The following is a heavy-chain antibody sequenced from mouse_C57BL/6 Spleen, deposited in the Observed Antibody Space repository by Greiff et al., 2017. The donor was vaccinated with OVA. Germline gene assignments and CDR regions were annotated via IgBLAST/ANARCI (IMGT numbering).Heavy chain of an antibody. CDR2: ISSGGSYT. J-gene: IGHJ2*01. CDR1: GFTFSSYG. Sequence: DVKLVESGGDLVKPGGSLKLSCAASGFTFSSYGMSWVRQTPDKRLEWVATISSGGSYTYYPDSVKGRFTISRDKAKNTLYLQMSSLKSEDTAMYYCARNGYYFDYWGQGTTLTVSS. CDR3: ARNGYYFDY. V-gene: IGHV5-6*02. D-gene: IGHD2-2*01.